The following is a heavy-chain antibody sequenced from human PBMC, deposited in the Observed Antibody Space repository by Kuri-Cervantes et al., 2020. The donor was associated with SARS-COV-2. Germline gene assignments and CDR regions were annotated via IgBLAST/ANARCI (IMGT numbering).Heavy chain of an antibody. CDR3: AKDRFPVVTNHWYFDF. J-gene: IGHJ2*01. V-gene: IGHV3-30*18. CDR2: ISYDGSNK. D-gene: IGHD4-23*01. Sequence: GGSLRLSCAASGLTFSNYAMHWVRQAPGKGLEWVAVISYDGSNKYYADSMKGRFTISRDNSKNTVYLQMNNLRPEDTALYYCAKDRFPVVTNHWYFDFWGRGSLVTVSS. CDR1: GLTFSNYA.